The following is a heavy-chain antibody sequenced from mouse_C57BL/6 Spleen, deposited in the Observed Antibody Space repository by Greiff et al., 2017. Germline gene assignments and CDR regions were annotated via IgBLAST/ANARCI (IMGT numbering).Heavy chain of an antibody. CDR3: VGSRDYDDYAMDY. J-gene: IGHJ4*01. Sequence: EVQGVESGGGLVQPKGSLKLSCAASGFTFNTYAMHWVRQAPGKGLEWVARIRSKSSNYATYYADSVKDRFTIYRDDSQGMLYLQINNLKTEDTAMYYLVGSRDYDDYAMDYWGQGTSVTVSS. CDR2: IRSKSSNYAT. CDR1: GFTFNTYA. V-gene: IGHV10-3*01. D-gene: IGHD2-4*01.